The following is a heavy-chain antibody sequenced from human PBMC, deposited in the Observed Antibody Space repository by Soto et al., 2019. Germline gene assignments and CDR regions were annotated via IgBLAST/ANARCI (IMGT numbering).Heavy chain of an antibody. D-gene: IGHD2-2*01. Sequence: QVQLVQSGAEVKKPGSSVKVSCKASGGTFSSYTISWVRQAPGQGLEWMGRIIPILGIAHYAQKFQGRVTTTADKATCTGYMELSSLRSEDTAVYYYARDYQGWFDPWGQGTLVTVAS. CDR2: IIPILGIA. CDR1: GGTFSSYT. J-gene: IGHJ5*02. CDR3: ARDYQGWFDP. V-gene: IGHV1-69*08.